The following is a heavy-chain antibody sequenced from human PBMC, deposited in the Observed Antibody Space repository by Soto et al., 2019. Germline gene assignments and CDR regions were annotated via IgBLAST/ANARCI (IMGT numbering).Heavy chain of an antibody. D-gene: IGHD3-22*01. J-gene: IGHJ4*02. CDR3: ARVWRYYDSSGSSIFDY. Sequence: GGSLRLSCAASGFTFSSYWMSWVRQAPGKGLEWVANIKQDGSEKYYVDSVKGRFAISRDNAKNSLYLQMNSLRAEDTAVYYCARVWRYYDSSGSSIFDYWGQGTLVTVSS. V-gene: IGHV3-7*05. CDR2: IKQDGSEK. CDR1: GFTFSSYW.